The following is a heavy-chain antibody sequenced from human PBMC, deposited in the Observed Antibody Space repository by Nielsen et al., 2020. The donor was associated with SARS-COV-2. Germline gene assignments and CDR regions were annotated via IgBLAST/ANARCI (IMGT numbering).Heavy chain of an antibody. D-gene: IGHD3-16*02. Sequence: GESLKISCAASGFTFTNAWMSWVRQTPGKGLEWLGRIKSKIDGVTMDYAAPVQGRITISRDDSNNMLFLQLTGLKTDDAAVYYCATDRSYGEGNAFDHWGQGTTVTVSS. CDR2: IKSKIDGVTM. V-gene: IGHV3-15*01. CDR1: GFTFTNAW. CDR3: ATDRSYGEGNAFDH. J-gene: IGHJ3*01.